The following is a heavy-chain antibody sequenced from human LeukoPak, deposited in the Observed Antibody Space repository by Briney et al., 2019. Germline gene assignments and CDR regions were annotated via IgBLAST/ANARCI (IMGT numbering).Heavy chain of an antibody. CDR1: GGSISNYY. CDR3: ARLTGYQQPTGGYYYYMDV. Sequence: SETLSLTCTVSGGSISNYYWSWTRQPPGKGLEWIGYISASGGTNYNPSLRSRVTISVDTSKNQFSLRLSSVTAADTAMYYCARLTGYQQPTGGYYYYMDVWGKGTTVTVSS. D-gene: IGHD6-13*01. J-gene: IGHJ6*03. V-gene: IGHV4-4*09. CDR2: ISASGGT.